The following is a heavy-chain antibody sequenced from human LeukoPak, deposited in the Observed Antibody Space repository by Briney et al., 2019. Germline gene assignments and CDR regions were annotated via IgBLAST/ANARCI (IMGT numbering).Heavy chain of an antibody. J-gene: IGHJ5*02. D-gene: IGHD6-19*01. V-gene: IGHV3-74*01. CDR1: GFTFSSYW. Sequence: GGSLRLSCAASGFTFSSYWMHWVRQAPGQGLVWVSRINTDGSTTTYADSVKGRFTISRDNAKNTLYLQMNSLRAEDTALYYCARGFLAVTGSNIWFAPWGQGTLVTVSS. CDR3: ARGFLAVTGSNIWFAP. CDR2: INTDGSTT.